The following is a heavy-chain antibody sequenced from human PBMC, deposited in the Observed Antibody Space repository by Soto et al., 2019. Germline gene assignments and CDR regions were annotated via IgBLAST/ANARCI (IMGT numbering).Heavy chain of an antibody. CDR1: GYTFTGYY. J-gene: IGHJ4*02. CDR3: ARVCYCSGGSCYEFAV. D-gene: IGHD2-15*01. Sequence: ASVKASCKASGYTFTGYYMHWVRQAPGQGLEWMGWINPNSGGTNYAQKFQGWVTMTRDTSISTAYMELSRLRSDDTAVYYCARVCYCSGGSCYEFAVWGQGSLVPVSA. V-gene: IGHV1-2*04. CDR2: INPNSGGT.